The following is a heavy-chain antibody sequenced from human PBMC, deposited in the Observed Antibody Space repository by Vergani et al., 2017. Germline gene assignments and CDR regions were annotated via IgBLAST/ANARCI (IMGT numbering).Heavy chain of an antibody. CDR2: INPSGGST. CDR3: AGAGDELLMDY. D-gene: IGHD2-15*01. V-gene: IGHV1-46*01. CDR1: GYTFTSYY. Sequence: QVQLVQSGAEVKKPGASVKVSCKASGYTFTSYYMHWVRQAPGQGLEWMGIINPSGGSTSYAQKFQGRVTMTRDTSTSTVYMELSSLGSEDTAVYYCAGAGDELLMDYWGQGTLVTVSS. J-gene: IGHJ4*02.